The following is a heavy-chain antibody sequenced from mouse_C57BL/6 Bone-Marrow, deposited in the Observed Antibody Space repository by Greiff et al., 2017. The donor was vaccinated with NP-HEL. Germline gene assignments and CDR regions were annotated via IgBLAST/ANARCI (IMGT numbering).Heavy chain of an antibody. CDR3: ARRGYYYGSSLYYFDC. CDR2: INPGSGGT. J-gene: IGHJ2*01. D-gene: IGHD1-1*01. CDR1: GYAFTNYL. Sequence: QVQLQQSGAELVRPGTSVKVSCKASGYAFTNYLIEWVKQRPGQGLEWIGVINPGSGGTNYNEKFKGKATLTADKSSSTAYMQLSRLASEDSAVYCCARRGYYYGSSLYYFDCWGQGTTLTVSS. V-gene: IGHV1-54*01.